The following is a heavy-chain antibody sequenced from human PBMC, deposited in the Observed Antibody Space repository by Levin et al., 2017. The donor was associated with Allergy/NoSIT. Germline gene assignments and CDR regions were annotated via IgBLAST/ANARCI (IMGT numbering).Heavy chain of an antibody. CDR2: TRNKANSYTT. Sequence: GGSLRLSCAASGFTFSDHYMDWVRQAPGKGLEWVGRTRNKANSYTTEYAASVKGRFTISRDDSKNSLYLQMNSLKTEDTAVYYCAREHDTIFGVVIEYYFDYWGQGTLVTVSS. CDR3: AREHDTIFGVVIEYYFDY. CDR1: GFTFSDHY. V-gene: IGHV3-72*01. D-gene: IGHD3-3*01. J-gene: IGHJ4*02.